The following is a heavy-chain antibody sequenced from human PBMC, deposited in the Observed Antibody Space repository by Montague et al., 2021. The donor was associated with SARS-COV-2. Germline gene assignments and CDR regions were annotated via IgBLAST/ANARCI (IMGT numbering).Heavy chain of an antibody. D-gene: IGHD1-26*01. CDR3: ARDSRIVGATGGMDV. V-gene: IGHV3-7*03. Sequence: SLRLSCEASGFTFSSYWMSWVRQTPGKGLEWVANIKPDGGEKHYVDSVKGRFTISRDNAKNSLNPQMDSLRAEDTALYYCARDSRIVGATGGMDVWGQGTTVTVSS. CDR1: GFTFSSYW. CDR2: IKPDGGEK. J-gene: IGHJ6*02.